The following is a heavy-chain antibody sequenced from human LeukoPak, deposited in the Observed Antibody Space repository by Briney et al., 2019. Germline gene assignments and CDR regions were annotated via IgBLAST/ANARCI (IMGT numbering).Heavy chain of an antibody. CDR1: GYSISSGYC. J-gene: IGHJ6*03. CDR2: IYHSGST. CDR3: ASETVFTIFGYYMDV. D-gene: IGHD3-3*01. V-gene: IGHV4-38-2*01. Sequence: PSETLSLTCAVSGYSISSGYCWGWIRQPPGKGLEWIGSIYHSGSTYYNPSLKSRVTISVDTSKNQFSLKLSSVTAADTAVYYCASETVFTIFGYYMDVWGKGTTVTVSS.